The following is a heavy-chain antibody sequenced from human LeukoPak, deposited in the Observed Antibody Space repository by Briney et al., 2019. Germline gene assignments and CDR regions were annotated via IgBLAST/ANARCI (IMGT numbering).Heavy chain of an antibody. CDR1: GGSISSSSYY. V-gene: IGHV4-39*01. CDR2: IYYSGST. J-gene: IGHJ4*02. D-gene: IGHD5-24*01. Sequence: PSETLSLTCTVSGGSISSSSYYWGWIRQPPGKGLEWIGSIYYSGSTYYNPFLKSRVTISVDTSKNQFSLKLSSVTAADTAVYYCASYNGRRDGYNFGYWGQGTLVTVSS. CDR3: ASYNGRRDGYNFGY.